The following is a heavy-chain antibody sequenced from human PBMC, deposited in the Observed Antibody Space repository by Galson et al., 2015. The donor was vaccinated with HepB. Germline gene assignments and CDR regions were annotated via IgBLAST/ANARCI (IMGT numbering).Heavy chain of an antibody. J-gene: IGHJ6*02. CDR1: GYTFTSYA. CDR2: INTNTGNP. CDR3: ARVGGYCSGGSCRSGYYYNYYYYGMDV. V-gene: IGHV7-4-1*02. Sequence: SVKVSCKASGYTFTSYAMNWVRQAPGQGLEWMGWINTNTGNPTYAQGFTGRFVFSLDTSVSTAYLQISSLKAEDTAVCYCARVGGYCSGGSCRSGYYYNYYYYGMDVWGQGTTVTVSS. D-gene: IGHD2-15*01.